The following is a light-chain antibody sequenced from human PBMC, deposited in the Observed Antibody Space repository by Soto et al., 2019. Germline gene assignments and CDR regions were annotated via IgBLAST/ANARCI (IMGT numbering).Light chain of an antibody. CDR1: QSVSSNY. Sequence: EIVLTQSPGTLSLSPGERATLSCRASQSVSSNYLAWYRQKPGQAPRPLISGASSRATGIQDRFSGSGAGTDFPLTISRLEPEDFAVYYCQQYGSSPWTFGQGTKVEIK. V-gene: IGKV3-20*01. CDR3: QQYGSSPWT. CDR2: GAS. J-gene: IGKJ1*01.